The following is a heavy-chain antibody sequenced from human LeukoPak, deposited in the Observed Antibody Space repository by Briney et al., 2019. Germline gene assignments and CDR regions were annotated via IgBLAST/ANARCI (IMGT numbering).Heavy chain of an antibody. J-gene: IGHJ4*02. D-gene: IGHD1-26*01. CDR1: GYTFTRYA. V-gene: IGHV1-3*01. Sequence: ASVKVSCKASGYTFTRYAIHWVSQAPGQRLEWMGWINAGNGEIKYSQNLQDRVTITRDTSVSTAYMELTSLRFEDTAVYYCARNTLGATDFDYWGQGTLVTVSS. CDR2: INAGNGEI. CDR3: ARNTLGATDFDY.